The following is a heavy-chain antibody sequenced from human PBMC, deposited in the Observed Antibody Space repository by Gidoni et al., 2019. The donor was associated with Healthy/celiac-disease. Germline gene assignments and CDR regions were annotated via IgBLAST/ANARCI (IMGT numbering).Heavy chain of an antibody. CDR1: GFTFDDYA. J-gene: IGHJ2*01. V-gene: IGHV3-43D*04. CDR2: ISWDGGST. CDR3: AKVATGAKRSNWYFDL. Sequence: EVQLVESGGVVVQPGGSLRLSCAASGFTFDDYAMHWVRQAPGKGLEWVSLISWDGGSTYYADSVKGRFTISRDNSKNSLYLQMNSLRAEDTALYYCAKVATGAKRSNWYFDLWGRGTLVTVSS. D-gene: IGHD1-26*01.